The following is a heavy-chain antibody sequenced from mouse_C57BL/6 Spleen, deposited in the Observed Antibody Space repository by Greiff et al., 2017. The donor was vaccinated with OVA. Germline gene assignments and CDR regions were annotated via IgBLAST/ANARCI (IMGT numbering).Heavy chain of an antibody. J-gene: IGHJ4*01. CDR1: GYTFTSYW. V-gene: IGHV1-55*01. CDR2: IYPGSGST. D-gene: IGHD1-1*01. CDR3: AREEHYYGSSYLYYYAMDY. Sequence: QVQLQQPGAELVKPGASVKMSCKASGYTFTSYWITWVKQRPGQGLEWIGDIYPGSGSTNYNEKFKSKATLTVDTSSSTAYMQLSSLTSEDSAVYYCAREEHYYGSSYLYYYAMDYWGQGTSVTVSS.